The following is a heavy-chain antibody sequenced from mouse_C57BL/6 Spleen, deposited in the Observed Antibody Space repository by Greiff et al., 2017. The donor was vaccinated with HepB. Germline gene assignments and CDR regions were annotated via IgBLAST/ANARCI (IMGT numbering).Heavy chain of an antibody. J-gene: IGHJ2*01. CDR1: GYTFTSYG. V-gene: IGHV1-81*01. D-gene: IGHD2-3*01. CDR3: ARYDGYLYYFDY. Sequence: VQLQQSGAELARPGASVKLSCKASGYTFTSYGISWVKQRTGQGLEWIGEIYPRSGNTYYNEKFKGKATLTADKSSSTAYMELRSLTSEDSAVYFCARYDGYLYYFDYWGQGTTLTVSS. CDR2: IYPRSGNT.